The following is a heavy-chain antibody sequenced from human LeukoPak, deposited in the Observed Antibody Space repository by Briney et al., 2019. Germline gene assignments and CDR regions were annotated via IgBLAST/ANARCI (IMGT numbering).Heavy chain of an antibody. CDR2: ISSGSSTI. V-gene: IGHV3-48*01. J-gene: IGHJ4*02. CDR1: GFTFSSYS. D-gene: IGHD6-13*01. CDR3: ARERGSSWPLIDY. Sequence: GGSLRLSCAASGFTFSSYSMNWVRQAPGKGLEWVSYISSGSSTIYYADSVKGRFTISRDNAKNSLYLQMNSLRAEDTAVYYCARERGSSWPLIDYWGQGTLVTVSS.